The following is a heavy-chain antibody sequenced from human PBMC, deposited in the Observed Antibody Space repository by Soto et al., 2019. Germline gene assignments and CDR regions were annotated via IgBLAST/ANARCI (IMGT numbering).Heavy chain of an antibody. J-gene: IGHJ4*02. CDR3: AKARQGSRFSVVVAATNFDY. D-gene: IGHD2-15*01. Sequence: GSLRLSCAASGFTFSSYAMSWVRQAPGKGLEWVSAISGSGGSTYYADSVKGRFTISRDNSKNTLYLQMNSLRAEDTAVYYCAKARQGSRFSVVVAATNFDYWGQGTLVTVSS. CDR2: ISGSGGST. CDR1: GFTFSSYA. V-gene: IGHV3-23*01.